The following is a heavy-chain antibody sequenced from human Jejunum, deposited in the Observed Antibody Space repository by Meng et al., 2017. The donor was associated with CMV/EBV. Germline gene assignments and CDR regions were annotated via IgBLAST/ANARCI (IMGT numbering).Heavy chain of an antibody. CDR2: IFHSGAT. Sequence: LSLHCVVSGGCLVRTNWWNWIRQPPGGGLEWIEEIFHSGATTYNPSLESRATLSIDNSKNQFSLELTSVAVADTAVYFCGDPPAGYWGQGVLVTVSS. CDR1: GGCLVRTNW. CDR3: GDPPAGY. J-gene: IGHJ4*02. V-gene: IGHV4-4*01.